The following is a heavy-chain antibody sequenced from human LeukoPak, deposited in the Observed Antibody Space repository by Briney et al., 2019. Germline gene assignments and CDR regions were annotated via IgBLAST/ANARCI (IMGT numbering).Heavy chain of an antibody. Sequence: GGSLRLSCAASGFTFSSYAMHWVRQAPGKGLEWVAVISYDGSNKYYADSVKGRFTISRDNAKNSLYLQMNSLRAEDTAVYYCARDLDTAMASFDYWGQGTLVTVSS. D-gene: IGHD5-18*01. CDR2: ISYDGSNK. V-gene: IGHV3-30*04. CDR3: ARDLDTAMASFDY. CDR1: GFTFSSYA. J-gene: IGHJ4*02.